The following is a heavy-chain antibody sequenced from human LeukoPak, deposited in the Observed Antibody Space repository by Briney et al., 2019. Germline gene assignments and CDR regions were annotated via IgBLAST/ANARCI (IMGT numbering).Heavy chain of an antibody. V-gene: IGHV3-23*01. CDR1: GFTFSNYA. J-gene: IGHJ1*01. Sequence: GGSLRLSCAASGFTFSNYAMTWVRQAPGKGLEWVSSISGNSDRTYNADSVKGRFTISRDNSKNTVTLQMNSLRAEDTAVYSCAKGHGDYVPAEYLQHWGQGTLVTV. CDR2: ISGNSDRT. D-gene: IGHD4-17*01. CDR3: AKGHGDYVPAEYLQH.